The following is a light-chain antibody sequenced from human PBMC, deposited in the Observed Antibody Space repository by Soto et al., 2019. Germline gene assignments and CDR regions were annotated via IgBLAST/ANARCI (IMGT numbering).Light chain of an antibody. CDR1: SSDVGGYNY. CDR3: SSYTSSSTLVV. V-gene: IGLV2-14*01. Sequence: QSALTQPASVSGSPGQSITISCTGTSSDVGGYNYVSWYQQHPGTAPKFMIYEVSNRPSGVSNRFSGSKSGNTASLTISGLQAEDEADYYCSSYTSSSTLVVFGGGTKLTVL. CDR2: EVS. J-gene: IGLJ2*01.